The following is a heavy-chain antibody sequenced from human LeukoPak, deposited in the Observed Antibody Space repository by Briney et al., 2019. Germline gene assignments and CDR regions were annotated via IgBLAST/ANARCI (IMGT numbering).Heavy chain of an antibody. Sequence: ASVKVSCKASGYTFTSYGISWVRQAPGQGLEWMGWISAYNGNTNYAQKLQGRVTMTTDTSTSTAYMELRSLRSDDTAVYYCARAAPYYYGSSGLFDYWGQGTLVTVSS. CDR1: GYTFTSYG. V-gene: IGHV1-18*01. CDR2: ISAYNGNT. CDR3: ARAAPYYYGSSGLFDY. D-gene: IGHD3-22*01. J-gene: IGHJ4*02.